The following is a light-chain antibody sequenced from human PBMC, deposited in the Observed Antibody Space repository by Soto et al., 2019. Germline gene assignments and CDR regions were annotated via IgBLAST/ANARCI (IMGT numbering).Light chain of an antibody. CDR2: GLS. CDR3: SSYTSSSTLVV. J-gene: IGLJ2*01. V-gene: IGLV2-14*03. Sequence: QSALTQPASVSGSPGQSIIISCTGTSSDVGGYNYVSWYQQHPGKAPKLMIYGLSNRPSGVSNRFSGSKSGNTASLTISGLQAEDEADYYCSSYTSSSTLVVFGGGTKVTVL. CDR1: SSDVGGYNY.